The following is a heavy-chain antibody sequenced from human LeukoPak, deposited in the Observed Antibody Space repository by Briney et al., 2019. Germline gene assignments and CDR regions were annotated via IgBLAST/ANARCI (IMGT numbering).Heavy chain of an antibody. J-gene: IGHJ5*02. V-gene: IGHV4-61*05. Sequence: PSETLSLTCTVSGGSISSSSYYWGWIRQPPGKGLEWIGYIYYSGSTNYNPSLKSRVTISVDTSKNQFSLKLSSVTAADTAVYYCARGDPTPYNWFDPWGQGTLVTVSS. CDR3: ARGDPTPYNWFDP. CDR1: GGSISSSSYY. D-gene: IGHD2-21*02. CDR2: IYYSGST.